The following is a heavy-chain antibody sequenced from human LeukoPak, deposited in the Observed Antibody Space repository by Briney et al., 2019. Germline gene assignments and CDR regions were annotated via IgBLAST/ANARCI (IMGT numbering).Heavy chain of an antibody. D-gene: IGHD2-21*02. V-gene: IGHV3-23*01. CDR1: EFTFSSYA. J-gene: IGHJ3*02. CDR3: AKGRYIVVVTAAVAFDI. Sequence: PGGSLRLSCAASEFTFSSYAMSWVRQAPGKGLEWVSAISGSGGSTYYADSVKGRFTISRDNSKNTLYLQMNSLRAEDTAVYYCAKGRYIVVVTAAVAFDIWDQGTMVTVSS. CDR2: ISGSGGST.